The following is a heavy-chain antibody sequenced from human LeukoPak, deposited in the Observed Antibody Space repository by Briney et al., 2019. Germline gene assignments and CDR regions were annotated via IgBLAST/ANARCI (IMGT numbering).Heavy chain of an antibody. D-gene: IGHD3-10*01. Sequence: SQTLSLTCTVSGGSISSGSYYWSWIRQPAGKGLEWIGRIYTSGSTNYNPSLKSRVTMSVDTSKNQFSLKLSSVTAADTAVYYCAREDKVLLWFGELFWFDPWGQGTLVTVSS. CDR1: GGSISSGSYY. J-gene: IGHJ5*02. CDR3: AREDKVLLWFGELFWFDP. CDR2: IYTSGST. V-gene: IGHV4-61*02.